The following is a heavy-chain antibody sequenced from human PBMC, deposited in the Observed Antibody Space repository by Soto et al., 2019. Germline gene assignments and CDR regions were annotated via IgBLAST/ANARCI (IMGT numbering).Heavy chain of an antibody. Sequence: SETLSLTCTVSGGSISSYYWSWIRQPPGKGLEWIGYIYYSGSTNYNPSLKSRVTISVDTSKNQFSLKLSSVTAADTAVYYCARVYGANDYGDYWGQGTLVTVSS. CDR1: GGSISSYY. CDR2: IYYSGST. V-gene: IGHV4-59*01. CDR3: ARVYGANDYGDY. J-gene: IGHJ4*02. D-gene: IGHD3-10*01.